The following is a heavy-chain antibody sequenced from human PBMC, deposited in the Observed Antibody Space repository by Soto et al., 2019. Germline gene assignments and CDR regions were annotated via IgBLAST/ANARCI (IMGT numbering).Heavy chain of an antibody. CDR1: GFTFSDYY. Sequence: EVQLVESGGGLVQPEGSLRLSCVASGFTFSDYYMDWVRQAPGKGLEWVGRVRNKANSYTTEYAASVKGRFTVSRDDSRNSVYLQMNSLKTGDTAMYYCSRAGILTTPYYTDYWGLGTLVTVSS. J-gene: IGHJ4*02. V-gene: IGHV3-72*01. CDR3: SRAGILTTPYYTDY. D-gene: IGHD2-21*01. CDR2: VRNKANSYTT.